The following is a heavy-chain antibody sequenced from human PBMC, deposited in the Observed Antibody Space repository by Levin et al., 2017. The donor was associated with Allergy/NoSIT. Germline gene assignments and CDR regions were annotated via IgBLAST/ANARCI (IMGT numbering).Heavy chain of an antibody. CDR1: GFTFSIYD. J-gene: IGHJ5*02. D-gene: IGHD6-25*01. CDR2: LNPNSGDT. Sequence: ASVKVSCKASGFTFSIYDIHWVRQAPGQGLEWVGRLNPNSGDTESAQKFLGRVTLTRDTSTSTAFMELTRLRPDDTAIYFCARETIAAPPYNWFDTWGQGALVTVSS. V-gene: IGHV1-2*06. CDR3: ARETIAAPPYNWFDT.